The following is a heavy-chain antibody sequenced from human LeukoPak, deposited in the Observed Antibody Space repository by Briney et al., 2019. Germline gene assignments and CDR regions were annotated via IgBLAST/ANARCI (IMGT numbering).Heavy chain of an antibody. J-gene: IGHJ4*02. CDR2: ISGSGGSA. Sequence: GGSLRLSCAASGFTFSSYAMSWVRQAPGKGLEGVSAISGSGGSAYYADSVKGRFTISRDNSKNTLYLQMNSLRAEDTAVYYCASTLRYFDWLFGEFDYWGQGTLVTVSS. CDR1: GFTFSSYA. CDR3: ASTLRYFDWLFGEFDY. V-gene: IGHV3-23*01. D-gene: IGHD3-9*01.